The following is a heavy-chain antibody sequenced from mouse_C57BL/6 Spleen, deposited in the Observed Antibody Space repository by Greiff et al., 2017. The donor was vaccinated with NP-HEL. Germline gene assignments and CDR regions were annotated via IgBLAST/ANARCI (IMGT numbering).Heavy chain of an antibody. D-gene: IGHD1-1*01. CDR2: ISDGGSYT. CDR1: GFTFSSYA. J-gene: IGHJ2*01. V-gene: IGHV5-4*01. CDR3: ARGTIYYGSSYGYFDY. Sequence: EVQVVESGGGLVKPGGSLKLSCAASGFTFSSYAMSWVRQTPEKRLEWVATISDGGSYTYYPDNVKGRFTISRDNAKNNLYLQMSHLKSEDTAMYYCARGTIYYGSSYGYFDYWGQGTTLTVSS.